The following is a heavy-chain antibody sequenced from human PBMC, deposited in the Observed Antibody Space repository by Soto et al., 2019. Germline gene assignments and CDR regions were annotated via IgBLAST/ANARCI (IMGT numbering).Heavy chain of an antibody. CDR3: AIGRPYYDFWSGYLD. Sequence: SETLSLTCAVYGGSFSGYYWSRIRQPPGKGLEWIGEINHSGSTNYNPSLKSRVTISVDTSKNQFSLKLSSVTAADTAVYYCAIGRPYYDFWSGYLDWGQGTLVTVSS. D-gene: IGHD3-3*01. J-gene: IGHJ4*02. CDR1: GGSFSGYY. V-gene: IGHV4-34*01. CDR2: INHSGST.